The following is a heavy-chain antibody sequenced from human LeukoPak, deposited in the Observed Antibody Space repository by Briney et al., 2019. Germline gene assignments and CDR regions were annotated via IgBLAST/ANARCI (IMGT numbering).Heavy chain of an antibody. D-gene: IGHD3-22*01. CDR1: GYTFTSYG. CDR2: IIPIFGTA. J-gene: IGHJ4*02. Sequence: SVKVSCKASGYTFTSYGISWVRQAPGQGLEWMGGIIPIFGTANYAQKFQGRVTITADESTSTAYMELSSLRSEDTAVYYCARQMIVGFLDYWGQGTLVTVSS. V-gene: IGHV1-69*13. CDR3: ARQMIVGFLDY.